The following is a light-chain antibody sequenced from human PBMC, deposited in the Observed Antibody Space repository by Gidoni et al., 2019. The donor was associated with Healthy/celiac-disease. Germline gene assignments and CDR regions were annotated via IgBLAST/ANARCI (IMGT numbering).Light chain of an antibody. CDR3: QQRSNWQFT. J-gene: IGKJ3*01. Sequence: DIVLTQSPATLSLSPGERATLTCRASQSVSSYLAWYQQKPGQAPRLLIYDASNRATGIPARFSGSGSGTDFTLTISSLEPEDFAVYYCQQRSNWQFTFGPGTKVDIK. V-gene: IGKV3-11*01. CDR2: DAS. CDR1: QSVSSY.